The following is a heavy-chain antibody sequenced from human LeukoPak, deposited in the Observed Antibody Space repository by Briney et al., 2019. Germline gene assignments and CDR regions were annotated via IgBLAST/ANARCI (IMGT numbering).Heavy chain of an antibody. CDR2: IIPIFGTA. V-gene: IGHV1-69*01. J-gene: IGHJ5*02. CDR3: ARMGGPLIHGSGPVNWFDP. D-gene: IGHD6-19*01. CDR1: GGTFSSYA. Sequence: ASVKVSCKASGGTFSSYAISWVRQAPGQGLEWMGGIIPIFGTANYAQKFQGRVTITADESTSTAYMELSSLRSEDTAVYYCARMGGPLIHGSGPVNWFDPWGQGTLVTVSS.